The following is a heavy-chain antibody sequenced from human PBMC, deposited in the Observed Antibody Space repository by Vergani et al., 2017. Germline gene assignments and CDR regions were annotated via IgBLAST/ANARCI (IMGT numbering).Heavy chain of an antibody. J-gene: IGHJ4*02. CDR2: IYYSGST. V-gene: IGHV4-59*12. D-gene: IGHD6-13*01. CDR3: ARDSSSWYYFDY. CDR1: GGSISSYY. Sequence: QVQLQESGPGLVKPSETLSLTCTVSGGSISSYYWSWIRQPPGKGLEWIGYIYYSGSTNYNPSLKSRVTMSVDTSKNQFSLKLSSVTAADTAVYYCARDSSSWYYFDYWGQGTLVTVSS.